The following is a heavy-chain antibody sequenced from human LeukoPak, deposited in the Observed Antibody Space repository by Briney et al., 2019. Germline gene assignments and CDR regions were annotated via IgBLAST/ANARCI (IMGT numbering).Heavy chain of an antibody. J-gene: IGHJ4*02. CDR2: INIGGSSG. D-gene: IGHD1-26*01. CDR3: TREVSGSLYFDP. CDR1: GFTFSSYS. V-gene: IGHV3-74*01. Sequence: GGSLRLSCAASGFTFSSYSMNWVRQAPGKGLVWVSRINIGGSSGSYADSVEGRFTISRDNAKNTVYLQMNSLRAEDTAVYYCTREVSGSLYFDPWGQGTLVTVSS.